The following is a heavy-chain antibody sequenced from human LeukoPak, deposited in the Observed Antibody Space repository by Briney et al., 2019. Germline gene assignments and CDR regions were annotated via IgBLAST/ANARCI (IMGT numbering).Heavy chain of an antibody. D-gene: IGHD1-1*01. J-gene: IGHJ4*02. CDR1: GFTFSSYW. CDR2: ISSSSSYI. V-gene: IGHV3-21*01. CDR3: ASKDQLDHFDY. Sequence: GGSLRLSCAASGFTFSSYWMSWVRQAPGKGLEWVSSISSSSSYIYYADSVKGRFTISRDNAKNSLYLQMNSLRAEDTAVYYYASKDQLDHFDYWGQGTLVTVSS.